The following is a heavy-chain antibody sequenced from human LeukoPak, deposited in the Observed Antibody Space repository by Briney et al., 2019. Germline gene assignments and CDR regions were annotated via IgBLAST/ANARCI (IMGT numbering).Heavy chain of an antibody. CDR3: ARVDEYQLLLVDY. J-gene: IGHJ4*02. Sequence: GASVKVSCKASGYTFTSYGISWVRQAPGQGLEWMGWISAYNGNTNYAQKLHGRVTMTPDTSTSTAYMELRSLRSDDTAGYYCARVDEYQLLLVDYWGQGTLVTVSS. CDR2: ISAYNGNT. V-gene: IGHV1-18*01. D-gene: IGHD2-2*01. CDR1: GYTFTSYG.